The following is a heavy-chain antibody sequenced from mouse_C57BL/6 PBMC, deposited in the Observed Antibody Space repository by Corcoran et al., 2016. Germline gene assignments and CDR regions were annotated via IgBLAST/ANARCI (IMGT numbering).Heavy chain of an antibody. D-gene: IGHD4-1*01. J-gene: IGHJ2*01. CDR1: GYTFTDYY. CDR3: ASWDGY. V-gene: IGHV1-26*01. Sequence: EVQLQQSGPELVKPGASVKISCKASGYTFTDYYMNWVKQSHGKSLEWIGDINPNNGGTNYNQKFKGKATLTVDKSSSTAYMELRSLTSEDSAVYYCASWDGYWGQGTTLTVSS. CDR2: INPNNGGT.